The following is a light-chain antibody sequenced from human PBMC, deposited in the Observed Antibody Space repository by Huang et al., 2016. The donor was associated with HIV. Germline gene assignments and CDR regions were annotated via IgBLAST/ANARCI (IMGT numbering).Light chain of an antibody. J-gene: IGKJ4*01. CDR2: GES. CDR1: ESVSSN. CDR3: QQYNSWPPPLT. V-gene: IGKV3-15*01. Sequence: DIVMTQPPATLSVSPGERATPSVRASESVSSNLAWYQQKPGQAPRRRIYGESTRATGIPDRFRGSGCGTEFTLTISSLQSEDFAVYFCQQYNSWPPPLTFGGGTKVEVK.